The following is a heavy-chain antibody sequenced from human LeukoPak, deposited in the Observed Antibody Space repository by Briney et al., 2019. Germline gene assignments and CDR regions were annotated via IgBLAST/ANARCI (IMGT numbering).Heavy chain of an antibody. J-gene: IGHJ4*02. CDR1: AFTFSDYY. D-gene: IGHD5-24*01. Sequence: PGGSLRLSCAASAFTFSDYYMRWLRQAPGKGLAWVSYISSTASTKYYADSVKGRFTISRDNAKNSLYLQMNSLRAEDTGVYYCARCGDGLPCVFDYWGQGTLVTVSS. CDR3: ARCGDGLPCVFDY. V-gene: IGHV3-11*04. CDR2: ISSTASTK.